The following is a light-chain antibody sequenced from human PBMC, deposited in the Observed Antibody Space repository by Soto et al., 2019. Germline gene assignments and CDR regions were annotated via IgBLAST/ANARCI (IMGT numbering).Light chain of an antibody. CDR3: LQHNSFPPWT. V-gene: IGKV1-17*02. Sequence: DIQMTQSPSSLSASVGDRVTITCRASQAIRDDLNWYQQKPGKAPKRLIYAASTLESGVPSRFSGSGYDTEFSLTINDLQPEDSATYYCLQHNSFPPWTCGQGTRVEVK. CDR2: AAS. J-gene: IGKJ1*01. CDR1: QAIRDD.